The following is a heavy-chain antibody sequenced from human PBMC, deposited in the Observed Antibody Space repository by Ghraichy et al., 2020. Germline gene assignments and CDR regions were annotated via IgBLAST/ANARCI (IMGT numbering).Heavy chain of an antibody. Sequence: SETLSLTCTVSGGSISSSSYYWGWIRQPPGKGLEWIGSIYYSGSTYYNPSLKSRVTISVDTSKNQFSLKLSSVTAADTAVYYCAGLSSGSFDAFDIWGQGTMVTVSS. CDR3: AGLSSGSFDAFDI. V-gene: IGHV4-39*01. CDR1: GGSISSSSYY. CDR2: IYYSGST. J-gene: IGHJ3*02. D-gene: IGHD3-10*01.